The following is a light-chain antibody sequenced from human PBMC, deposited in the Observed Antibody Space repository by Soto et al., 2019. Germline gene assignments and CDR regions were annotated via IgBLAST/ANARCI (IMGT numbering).Light chain of an antibody. CDR1: STDVGVYNY. Sequence: QSALTQPASVSGSPGQSITISWTGSSTDVGVYNYVSWYQQHPGKAPKVMIYEVTNRPSGVSNRFSGSKSGDTASLTISGLQSEDEADYYCSSYTTSATLVFGGGTKLTVL. CDR3: SSYTTSATLV. J-gene: IGLJ3*02. CDR2: EVT. V-gene: IGLV2-14*01.